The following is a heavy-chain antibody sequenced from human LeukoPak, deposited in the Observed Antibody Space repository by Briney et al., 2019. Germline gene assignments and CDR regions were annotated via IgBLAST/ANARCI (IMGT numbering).Heavy chain of an antibody. Sequence: GGSLRLSCTASGFTFSSYAMNWVRQAPGKGLEWVSGIGAGGTFTYYADSVKGRFTIFRDNSRNTLYLQMNGLRADDTAVYYCAKVRYFGPSAFDIWGQGTMVTVSS. J-gene: IGHJ3*02. CDR3: AKVRYFGPSAFDI. D-gene: IGHD3-9*01. V-gene: IGHV3-23*01. CDR1: GFTFSSYA. CDR2: IGAGGTFT.